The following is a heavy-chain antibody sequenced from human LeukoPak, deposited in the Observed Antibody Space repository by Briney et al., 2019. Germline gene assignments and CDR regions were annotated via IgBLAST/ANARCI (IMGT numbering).Heavy chain of an antibody. CDR1: GGSISSYY. CDR2: IYYSGST. CDR3: ARHGGTPPRGQQPTFPDVDWYFDL. V-gene: IGHV4-59*08. J-gene: IGHJ2*01. D-gene: IGHD6-13*01. Sequence: SETLSLTCTVSGGSISSYYWSWIRQPPGKGLEWIGYIYYSGSTNYNPSLKSRVTISVDTSKNQFSLKLSSVTAADTAVYYCARHGGTPPRGQQPTFPDVDWYFDLWGRGTLVTVSS.